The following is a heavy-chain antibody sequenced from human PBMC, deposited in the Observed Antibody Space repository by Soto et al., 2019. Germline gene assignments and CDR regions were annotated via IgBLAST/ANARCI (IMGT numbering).Heavy chain of an antibody. CDR2: ISAYNGNT. Sequence: GASVKVSCKASGYTFTSYGISWVRQAPGQGLEWMGWISAYNGNTNYAQKLQGRVTMTTDTSTSTAYMELRSLRSDDTAVYYCARGVLYGGYAYGHYYYGMDVWGQGTKVTVSS. CDR1: GYTFTSYG. V-gene: IGHV1-18*01. J-gene: IGHJ6*02. CDR3: ARGVLYGGYAYGHYYYGMDV. D-gene: IGHD5-12*01.